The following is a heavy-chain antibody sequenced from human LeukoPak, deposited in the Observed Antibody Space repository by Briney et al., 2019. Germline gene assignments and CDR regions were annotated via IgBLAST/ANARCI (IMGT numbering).Heavy chain of an antibody. CDR3: ARAFYGDYVGGWFDP. Sequence: GGSLRLSCAASGFTFSRYWMHWVSQAPGKRLVWVSRINSDGSSTSYADSVKGRFTISRDNAKNTLYLQMNSLRAEDTAVYYCARAFYGDYVGGWFDPWGQGTLVTVSS. J-gene: IGHJ5*02. CDR2: INSDGSST. D-gene: IGHD4-17*01. CDR1: GFTFSRYW. V-gene: IGHV3-74*01.